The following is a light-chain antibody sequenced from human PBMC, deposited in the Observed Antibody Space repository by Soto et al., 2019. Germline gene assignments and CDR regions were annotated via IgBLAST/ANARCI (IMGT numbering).Light chain of an antibody. CDR1: RGDVGGFDY. V-gene: IGLV2-8*01. J-gene: IGLJ2*01. CDR3: TSYAGGNTMV. Sequence: QSALTQTPSASASPGQSVTISCTGTRGDVGGFDYVSWYQHYPGKAPKLLIYGVTRRPSGVSDRFSGHKSANTASLTISGRQPEDEADYYCTSYAGGNTMVFGGGTKLTVL. CDR2: GVT.